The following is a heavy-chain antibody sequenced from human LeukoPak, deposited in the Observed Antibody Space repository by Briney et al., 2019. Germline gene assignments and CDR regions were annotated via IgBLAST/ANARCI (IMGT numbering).Heavy chain of an antibody. J-gene: IGHJ4*02. CDR3: ARARAGWAQLLDY. Sequence: ASVKVSCKASGYTFTGYYMHWVRQAPGQGLEWMGWINPNSGGTNYAQKFQGRVTMTRDTSISTAYMELSRLRSDDTAVYYCARARAGWAQLLDYWGQGTLVTVSS. V-gene: IGHV1-2*02. CDR2: INPNSGGT. CDR1: GYTFTGYY. D-gene: IGHD5-24*01.